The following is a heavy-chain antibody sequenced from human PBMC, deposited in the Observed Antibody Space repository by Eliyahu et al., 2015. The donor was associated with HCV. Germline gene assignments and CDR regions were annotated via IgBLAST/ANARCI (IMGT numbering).Heavy chain of an antibody. Sequence: QVQLQQWGAGLXKPSETLSLTCAVYGGSFSGYYWSWIRQPPGKGLEWIGKINHSGSTNYNPSLKSRVTISVDTSKNQFSLKLSSVSAADTAVYYCARGGHDFWSGYYSVGGMDVWGQGTTVTVS. V-gene: IGHV4-34*01. D-gene: IGHD3-3*01. CDR2: INHSGST. CDR1: GGSFSGYY. CDR3: ARGGHDFWSGYYSVGGMDV. J-gene: IGHJ6*02.